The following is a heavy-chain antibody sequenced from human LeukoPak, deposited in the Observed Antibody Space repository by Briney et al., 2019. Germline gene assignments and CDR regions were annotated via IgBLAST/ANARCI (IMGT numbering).Heavy chain of an antibody. D-gene: IGHD2-21*02. CDR2: ISSSSSYT. CDR1: GFTFSDYY. J-gene: IGHJ4*02. CDR3: ARGIYCGGDCYSFDY. V-gene: IGHV3-11*05. Sequence: GGSLRLSCAASGFTFSDYYMSWIRQAPGKGLEWVSYISSSSSYTNYADSVKGRFTISRDNARNSLYLQMNSLRAEDTAVYYCARGIYCGGDCYSFDYWGQGTLVTVSS.